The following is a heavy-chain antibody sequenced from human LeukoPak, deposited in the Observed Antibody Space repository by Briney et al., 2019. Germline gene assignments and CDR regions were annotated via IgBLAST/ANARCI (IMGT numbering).Heavy chain of an antibody. V-gene: IGHV1-2*02. J-gene: IGHJ3*02. D-gene: IGHD2-2*01. CDR1: GYTFTAYY. CDR2: INPNSGGT. CDR3: ARDPTRPDCSSTSCYVGSPAFDI. Sequence: ASVKVSCKASGYTFTAYYIHWVRQAPGQGLEWMGWINPNSGGTNYAQKFQGRVTMTRDTSISTAYMELSRLRSDDTAVYYCARDPTRPDCSSTSCYVGSPAFDIWGQGTMVTVSS.